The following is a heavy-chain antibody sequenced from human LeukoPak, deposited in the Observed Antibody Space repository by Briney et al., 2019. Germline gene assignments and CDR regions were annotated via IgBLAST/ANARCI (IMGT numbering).Heavy chain of an antibody. V-gene: IGHV4-4*09. CDR1: GGSMTHYF. J-gene: IGHJ5*02. D-gene: IGHD2-2*01. CDR3: ARATQRYCSGTTCFPYWFDT. CDR2: THTSGSP. Sequence: SETLSLTCTVSGGSMTHYFWNWIRQPPGKGLEWIGYTHTSGSPDYSRSLKSRVTISLDTSKNQFSLMLSSVTAADTAVYFCARATQRYCSGTTCFPYWFDTWGQGTLAIVSS.